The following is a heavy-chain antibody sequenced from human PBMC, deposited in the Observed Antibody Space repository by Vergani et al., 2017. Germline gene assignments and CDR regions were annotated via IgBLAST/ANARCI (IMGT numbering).Heavy chain of an antibody. D-gene: IGHD6-6*01. V-gene: IGHV2-26*01. Sequence: KESVPVLVKPTETLTLTCTVSGFSLRNARMGVSWIRQPPGKALEWLAHIFSNDEKSYSTSLKSRLTISKDTSKSQVVLTMTNMDPVETATSYCARIVGDGSSGFDYWGQGTLVTVSS. CDR2: IFSNDEK. CDR3: ARIVGDGSSGFDY. CDR1: GFSLRNARMG. J-gene: IGHJ4*02.